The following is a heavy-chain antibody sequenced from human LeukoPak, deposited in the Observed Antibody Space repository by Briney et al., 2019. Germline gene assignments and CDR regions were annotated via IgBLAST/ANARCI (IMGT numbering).Heavy chain of an antibody. D-gene: IGHD3-22*01. CDR2: ISWNSGSI. Sequence: PGGSLRLSCAASGFTFDDYAMHWVRQAPGKGLEWVSGISWNSGSIGYADSVKGRFTISRDNAKNSLYLQMNSLRAEDTALYYCAKDFAHDYYDSSARGAFDIWGQGTMVTVSS. CDR3: AKDFAHDYYDSSARGAFDI. J-gene: IGHJ3*02. CDR1: GFTFDDYA. V-gene: IGHV3-9*01.